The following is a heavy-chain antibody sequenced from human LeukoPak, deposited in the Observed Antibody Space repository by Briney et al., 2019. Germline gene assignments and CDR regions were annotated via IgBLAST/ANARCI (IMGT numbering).Heavy chain of an antibody. J-gene: IGHJ5*02. Sequence: ASVKVSCKPSGYIFTSYAISWVRQAPGQGLEWMGWISAYSGNTDSAQKLQGRLTMTTDTSTSTAYMELRSLRSDDTAVYYCARENVAAAYNWFDPWGQGTLVTVSS. V-gene: IGHV1-18*01. D-gene: IGHD6-13*01. CDR1: GYIFTSYA. CDR2: ISAYSGNT. CDR3: ARENVAAAYNWFDP.